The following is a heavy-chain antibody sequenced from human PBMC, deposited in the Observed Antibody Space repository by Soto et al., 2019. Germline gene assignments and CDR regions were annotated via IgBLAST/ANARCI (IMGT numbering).Heavy chain of an antibody. J-gene: IGHJ6*02. Sequence: QVQLVESGGGVVQPGRSLRLSCAASGFTFSSYAMHWVRQAPGKGLEWVAVISYDGSNKYYADSVKGRFTISRDNSKNPLYLQMNSLRAEDTAVYYCARADWNYYYYGMDVWGQGTTVTVSS. D-gene: IGHD1-1*01. CDR2: ISYDGSNK. CDR1: GFTFSSYA. V-gene: IGHV3-30-3*01. CDR3: ARADWNYYYYGMDV.